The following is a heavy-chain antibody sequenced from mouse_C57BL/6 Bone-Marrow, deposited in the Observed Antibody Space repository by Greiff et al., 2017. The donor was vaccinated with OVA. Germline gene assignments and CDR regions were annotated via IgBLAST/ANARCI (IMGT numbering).Heavy chain of an antibody. J-gene: IGHJ1*03. Sequence: LVESGAELMKPGASVKMSCKASGYTFTSYWITWVKQRPGQGLEWIGDIYPGSGSTNYNEKFKSKATLTVDTYSITAYMQLSSLTSEDSAVYYCARVIDGYTGYFDVWGTRTTVTVSS. D-gene: IGHD2-3*01. CDR1: GYTFTSYW. CDR2: IYPGSGST. CDR3: ARVIDGYTGYFDV. V-gene: IGHV1-55*01.